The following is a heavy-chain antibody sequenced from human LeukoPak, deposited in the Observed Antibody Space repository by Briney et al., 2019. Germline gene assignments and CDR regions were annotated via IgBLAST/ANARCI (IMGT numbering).Heavy chain of an antibody. CDR2: INHSGST. CDR3: ARGNDSSGYYYASWFDR. CDR1: GGSFSGYY. J-gene: IGHJ5*02. D-gene: IGHD3-22*01. Sequence: SETLSLTCAVYGGSFSGYYWSWIRQPPGKGLEWIGEINHSGSTNYNPSLKSRVTISVDTSKNQFSLKLSSVTAADTAVYYCARGNDSSGYYYASWFDRWGQGTLVTVSS. V-gene: IGHV4-34*01.